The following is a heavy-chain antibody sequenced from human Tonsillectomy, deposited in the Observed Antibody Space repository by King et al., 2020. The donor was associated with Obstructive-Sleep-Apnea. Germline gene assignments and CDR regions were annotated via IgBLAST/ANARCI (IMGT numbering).Heavy chain of an antibody. V-gene: IGHV3-66*01. CDR1: GFTVFANY. Sequence: DVQLVESGGGLVQPGGSLRLSCAASGFTVFANYMNWVRQAPGKGLEWVSFIYNYDTTYYADSVKGRFILSRDHSKNTLYLQMNNLRGEDTAVYFCSRGNSGSYPSAFDVWGQGTMVTVSS. J-gene: IGHJ3*01. D-gene: IGHD1-26*01. CDR3: SRGNSGSYPSAFDV. CDR2: IYNYDTT.